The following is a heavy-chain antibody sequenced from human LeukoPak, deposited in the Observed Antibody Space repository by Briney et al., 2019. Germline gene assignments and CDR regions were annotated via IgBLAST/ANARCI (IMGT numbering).Heavy chain of an antibody. J-gene: IGHJ4*02. CDR3: AKDTMGATSDY. Sequence: SLRLSCAASGFTFDDYAMHWVRQAPGKGLEWVSGISWNSGSIGYADSVKGRFTISRDNAKNSLYLQMNSLRAEDTALYYCAKDTMGATSDYWGQGTLVTVSS. CDR1: GFTFDDYA. D-gene: IGHD1-26*01. CDR2: ISWNSGSI. V-gene: IGHV3-9*01.